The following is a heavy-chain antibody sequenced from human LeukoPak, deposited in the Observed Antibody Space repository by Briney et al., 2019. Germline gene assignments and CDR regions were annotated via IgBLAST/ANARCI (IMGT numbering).Heavy chain of an antibody. CDR1: GGSFSGYY. CDR3: ASRDGYNFAY. D-gene: IGHD5-24*01. J-gene: IGHJ4*02. CDR2: INHSGST. Sequence: SETLSLTCAVYGGSFSGYYWSWIRQPPGKGLEWIGEINHSGSTNYNPSLKSRVTIPVDTSKNQFSLKLSSVTAADTAVYYCASRDGYNFAYWGQGTLVTVSS. V-gene: IGHV4-34*01.